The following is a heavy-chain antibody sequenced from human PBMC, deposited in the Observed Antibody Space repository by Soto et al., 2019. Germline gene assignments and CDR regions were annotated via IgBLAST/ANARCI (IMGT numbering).Heavy chain of an antibody. CDR1: GYSFTSYW. CDR2: IDPSDSYT. Sequence: GESLKISGKGSGYSFTSYWISWVRQMPGKGLEWMGRIDPSDSYTNYSPSFQGHVTISADKSISTAYLQWSSLKASDTAMYYCAVSSSWYEAGGDYWGQGTLVTVSS. J-gene: IGHJ4*02. D-gene: IGHD6-13*01. CDR3: AVSSSWYEAGGDY. V-gene: IGHV5-10-1*01.